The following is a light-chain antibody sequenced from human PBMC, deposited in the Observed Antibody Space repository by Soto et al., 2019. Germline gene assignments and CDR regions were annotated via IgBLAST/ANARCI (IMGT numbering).Light chain of an antibody. CDR2: RND. J-gene: IGLJ2*01. Sequence: QSVLTQPPSASATPGQRVTISCSGSSSNIGSNFVYWYQQLPGTAPKLLIHRNDQRPSGVPDRISGSKSGTSASLAISGLRSEDEADYYCSTWDDSLSGPVFGGGTKLTVL. CDR1: SSNIGSNF. V-gene: IGLV1-47*01. CDR3: STWDDSLSGPV.